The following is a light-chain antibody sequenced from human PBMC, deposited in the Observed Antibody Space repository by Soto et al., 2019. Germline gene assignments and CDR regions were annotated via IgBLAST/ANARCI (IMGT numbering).Light chain of an antibody. CDR1: QGISSY. J-gene: IGKJ4*01. CDR3: QQLNSYPPT. Sequence: IQLTQSPSSLSASVGDRVTITCRASQGISSYLAWYQQKPGKAPKLLIYAASTLQSGVPSRFSGSGSGTDFTLIISSLQPEDFATYYCQQLNSYPPTFGGGTKVEIK. CDR2: AAS. V-gene: IGKV1-9*01.